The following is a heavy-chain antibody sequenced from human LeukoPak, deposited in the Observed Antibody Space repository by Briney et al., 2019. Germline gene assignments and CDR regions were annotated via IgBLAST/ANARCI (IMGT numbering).Heavy chain of an antibody. CDR2: INSDGSSR. CDR1: AFTFSSYW. D-gene: IGHD6-13*01. Sequence: GGSLGLSCATSAFTFSSYWMHWVRQAPGKGLVWVSRINSDGSSRSYADYVKGRFTISRDDAKNTLYLQMSSLSVDDTAIYYYTRGSPGYSSSWLDFWGQGILVTVSS. CDR3: TRGSPGYSSSWLDF. J-gene: IGHJ4*02. V-gene: IGHV3-74*01.